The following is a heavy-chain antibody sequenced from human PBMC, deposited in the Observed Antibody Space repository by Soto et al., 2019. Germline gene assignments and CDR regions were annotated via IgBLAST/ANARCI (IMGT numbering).Heavy chain of an antibody. CDR3: AADSNWYYYYGMDV. V-gene: IGHV1-58*02. CDR1: GYTLTELS. J-gene: IGHJ6*02. Sequence: SVKVSCKVSGYTLTELSMQWVRQARGQRLEWIGWIVVGSGNTNYAQKFQERVTITRDMSTSTAYMELSSLRSEDTAVYYCAADSNWYYYYGMDVWGQGTTVTVSS. CDR2: IVVGSGNT.